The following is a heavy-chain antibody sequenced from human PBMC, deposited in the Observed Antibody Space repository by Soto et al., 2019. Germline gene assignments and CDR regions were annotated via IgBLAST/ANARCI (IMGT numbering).Heavy chain of an antibody. J-gene: IGHJ4*01. D-gene: IGHD3-16*02. CDR2: VTGDGVTT. Sequence: GGSLRLSCAASGLTFSNYAMSWVRQAPGKGLEWVSTVTGDGVTTSYADSVKGRFTISRDNSKNTLYLQMSGLRADDTAVYYCAKRLSSYFDSWGHGTLVTVSS. V-gene: IGHV3-23*01. CDR3: AKRLSSYFDS. CDR1: GLTFSNYA.